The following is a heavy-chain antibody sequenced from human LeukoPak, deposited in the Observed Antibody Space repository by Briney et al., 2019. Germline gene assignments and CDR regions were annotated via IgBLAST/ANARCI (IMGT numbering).Heavy chain of an antibody. Sequence: VKVSCKASGGTFSSYAISWVRQAPGQGLEWMGRIIPILGIANYAQKFQGRVTITADKSTSTAYMELSSLRSEDTAVYYCAGGDKPNYDILTGHADYWGQGTLVTVSS. CDR3: AGGDKPNYDILTGHADY. J-gene: IGHJ4*02. D-gene: IGHD3-9*01. CDR2: IIPILGIA. CDR1: GGTFSSYA. V-gene: IGHV1-69*04.